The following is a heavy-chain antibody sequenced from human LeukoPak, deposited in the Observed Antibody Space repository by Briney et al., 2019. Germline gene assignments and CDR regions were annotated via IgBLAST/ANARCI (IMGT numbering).Heavy chain of an antibody. D-gene: IGHD6-13*01. Sequence: SETLSLTCTVSGYSITSGYYWGWIRQPPGKGLEWIGSIYHSGSTYYNPSLKSRVTISVDTSKNQFSLKLSSVTAADTAVYYCARGIRGSSSWFYYFDYWGQGTLVTVSS. CDR1: GYSITSGYY. CDR3: ARGIRGSSSWFYYFDY. CDR2: IYHSGST. J-gene: IGHJ4*02. V-gene: IGHV4-38-2*02.